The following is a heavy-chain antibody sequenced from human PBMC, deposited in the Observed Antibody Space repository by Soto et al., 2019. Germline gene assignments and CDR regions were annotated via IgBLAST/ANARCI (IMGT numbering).Heavy chain of an antibody. CDR2: LSYEGSEE. V-gene: IGHV3-30*03. CDR1: GFNFGVFG. Sequence: QVRLVESGGGVVQPGRSLRLSCAASGFNFGVFGMHWVRQAPGKGLEWLSVLSYEGSEEYYADSVRGRFTISRDNSKNTRFLQMDRRRVEDTGVYYCALTRRSSLLEVAGPGCEYWGQGTLVTVS. CDR3: ALTRRSSLLEVAGPGCEY. J-gene: IGHJ4*02. D-gene: IGHD6-19*01.